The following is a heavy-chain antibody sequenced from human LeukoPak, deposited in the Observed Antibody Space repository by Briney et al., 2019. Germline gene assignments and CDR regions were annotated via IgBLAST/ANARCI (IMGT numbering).Heavy chain of an antibody. Sequence: GASVKVSCKASGGTFSSYAISWVRQAPGQGLEWMGGIIPIFGTANYAQKFQGGVTITADESTSTAYMELSSLRSEDTAVYYCVRDSVDYGSGGIHFDYWGQGTLVTVSS. CDR1: GGTFSSYA. V-gene: IGHV1-69*13. D-gene: IGHD3-10*01. CDR3: VRDSVDYGSGGIHFDY. J-gene: IGHJ4*02. CDR2: IIPIFGTA.